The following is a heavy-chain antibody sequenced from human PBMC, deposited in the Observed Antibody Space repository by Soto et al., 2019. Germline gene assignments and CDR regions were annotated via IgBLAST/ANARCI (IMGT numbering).Heavy chain of an antibody. J-gene: IGHJ3*02. CDR3: APEGGIVVVAATGDAFDI. CDR1: GFTFSSYA. D-gene: IGHD2-15*01. Sequence: PGGSLRLSCAASGFTFSSYAMSWVRQAPGKGLEWVSAISGSGGSTYYADSVKGRFTISRDNSKNTLYLQMNSLRAEDTAVYYCAPEGGIVVVAATGDAFDIWGQGTMVTVSS. V-gene: IGHV3-23*01. CDR2: ISGSGGST.